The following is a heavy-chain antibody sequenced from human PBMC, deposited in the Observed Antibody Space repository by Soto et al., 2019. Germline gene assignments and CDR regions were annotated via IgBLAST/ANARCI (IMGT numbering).Heavy chain of an antibody. CDR3: ARDRIAARPHYFDY. CDR2: IYYSGST. CDR1: GGSISSSSYY. J-gene: IGHJ4*02. V-gene: IGHV4-39*01. Sequence: QLQLQESGPGLVKPSETLSLTCTVSGGSISSSSYYWGWIRQPPGKGLEWIGSIYYSGSTYYNPSLKSRVTISVDTSKNQFSLKLSSVTAADTAVYYCARDRIAARPHYFDYWGQGTLVTVSS. D-gene: IGHD6-6*01.